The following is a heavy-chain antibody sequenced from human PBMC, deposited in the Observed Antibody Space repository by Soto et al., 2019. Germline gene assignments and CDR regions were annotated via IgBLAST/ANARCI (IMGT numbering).Heavy chain of an antibody. V-gene: IGHV1-46*01. Sequence: QVQLVQSGAEVKKPGASVKVSCKASGYTFTSYYMHWVRQAPGQGLEWMGIINPSGGSTSYAQKFQGRVTMTRDTSTSTVYMELSSLRSEDTAVYYCARVRFPVPHDPNNWFDPWGQGTLVTVSS. J-gene: IGHJ5*02. CDR1: GYTFTSYY. CDR3: ARVRFPVPHDPNNWFDP. CDR2: INPSGGST. D-gene: IGHD1-1*01.